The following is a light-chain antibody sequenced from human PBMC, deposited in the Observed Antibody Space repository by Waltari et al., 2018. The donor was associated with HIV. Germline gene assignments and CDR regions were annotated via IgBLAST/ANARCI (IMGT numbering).Light chain of an antibody. CDR3: TSFTSSSAWV. J-gene: IGLJ3*02. V-gene: IGLV2-14*03. Sequence: QSALTQPASVSGSLGQSITFSCTGTSSDIGSYNYVSWYQQHPGKAPKIIIYDVTNRPSWVSNRFSGSKSGNTASLTIAGLQAEDEADYYCTSFTSSSAWVFGGGTMLTVL. CDR2: DVT. CDR1: SSDIGSYNY.